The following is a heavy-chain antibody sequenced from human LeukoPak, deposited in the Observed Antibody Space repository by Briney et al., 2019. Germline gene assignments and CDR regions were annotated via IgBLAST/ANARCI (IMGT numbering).Heavy chain of an antibody. J-gene: IGHJ4*02. CDR2: IYRGTET. V-gene: IGHV3-66*01. CDR3: ATGKEWMALDY. CDR1: GFTDSTKY. Sequence: GGSLRLTCAASGFTDSTKYMTWVRQAPGKRLEWVLIIYRGTETNYADSVKDRFIISRDFSRNTFFLDLNRLRIDDTAIYYCATGKEWMALDYWGQGTLVTVSS. D-gene: IGHD5-24*01.